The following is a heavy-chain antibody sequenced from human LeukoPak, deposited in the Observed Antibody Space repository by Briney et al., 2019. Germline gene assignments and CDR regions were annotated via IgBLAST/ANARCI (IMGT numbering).Heavy chain of an antibody. CDR1: GGTFSSYA. V-gene: IGHV1-69*13. Sequence: ASVTVSCKASGGTFSSYAISWVRQAPGQGLEWMGGIIPIFGTANYAQKFQGRVTITADESTSTAYMELSSLRSEDTAVYYCARDYYDSSGYFGRVFAYWGQGTLVTVSS. D-gene: IGHD3-22*01. CDR3: ARDYYDSSGYFGRVFAY. CDR2: IIPIFGTA. J-gene: IGHJ4*02.